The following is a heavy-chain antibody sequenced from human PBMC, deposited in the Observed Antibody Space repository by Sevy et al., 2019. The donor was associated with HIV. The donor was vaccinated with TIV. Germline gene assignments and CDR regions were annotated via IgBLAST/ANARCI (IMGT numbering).Heavy chain of an antibody. J-gene: IGHJ6*03. CDR2: ISSSSSTI. V-gene: IGHV3-48*02. CDR1: GFTFSSYS. CDR3: AGNGYGAQYYYYYYMDV. Sequence: GGSLRLSCAASGFTFSSYSMNWVRQAPGKGLEWVSYISSSSSTIYYADSVKGRFTISRDNAKNSLYLQMNSLRDEDTAVYYCAGNGYGAQYYYYYYMDVWGKGTTVTVSS. D-gene: IGHD5-18*01.